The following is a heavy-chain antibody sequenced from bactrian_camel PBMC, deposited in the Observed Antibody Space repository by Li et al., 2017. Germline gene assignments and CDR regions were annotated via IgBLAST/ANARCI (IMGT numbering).Heavy chain of an antibody. CDR2: IRNGGLT. D-gene: IGHD4*01. CDR3: AADCQYGATTTLRRPLLTW. Sequence: VQLVESGGGSVQAGGSLRLSCVGSRYPYYAYCMGWFRQAPGKEREGVASIRNGGLTVYADSVKGRFTISQDNAKNSVYLQMNSLKPEDTAMYYCAADCQYGATTTLRRPLLTWWGQGTQVTVS. V-gene: IGHV3S53*01. J-gene: IGHJ4*01. CDR1: RYPYYAYC.